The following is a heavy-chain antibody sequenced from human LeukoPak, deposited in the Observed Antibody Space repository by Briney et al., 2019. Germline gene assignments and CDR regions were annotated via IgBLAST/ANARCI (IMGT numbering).Heavy chain of an antibody. Sequence: SETLSLTCTVSGGSISSSNCCWGWVRQPPGKGLEWIGSIHHSGSTNYNPSLKSRVTISVDTSKNQFSLKLSSVTAADTAVYYCARHLTYYYDSSGYSVLQVNWFDPWGQGTLVTVSS. V-gene: IGHV4-39*01. D-gene: IGHD3-22*01. CDR2: IHHSGST. CDR3: ARHLTYYYDSSGYSVLQVNWFDP. CDR1: GGSISSSNCC. J-gene: IGHJ5*02.